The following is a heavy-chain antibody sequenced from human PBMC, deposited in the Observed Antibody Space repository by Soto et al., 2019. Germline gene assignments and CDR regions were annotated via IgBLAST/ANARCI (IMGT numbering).Heavy chain of an antibody. CDR2: INPNSGGT. CDR1: GYTFTGYY. V-gene: IGHV1-2*02. J-gene: IGHJ4*02. D-gene: IGHD6-6*01. CDR3: ARGGRYSSSWTQYLPRERYFDY. Sequence: QVQLVQSGAEVKKPGASVKVSCKASGYTFTGYYMHWVRQAPGQGLEWVGWINPNSGGTNYAQKFKGRATMTRDTSISTAYLELSRLRSDDTAVYYWARGGRYSSSWTQYLPRERYFDYWGRGTLVTVSS.